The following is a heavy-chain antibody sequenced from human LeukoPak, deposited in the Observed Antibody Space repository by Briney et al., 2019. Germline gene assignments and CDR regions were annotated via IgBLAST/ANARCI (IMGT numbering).Heavy chain of an antibody. V-gene: IGHV3-30-3*01. Sequence: PGGSLRLSCAASGSTFSSYAMHWVRQAPGKGLEWVAVISYDGSNKYYADSVKGRFTISRDNSKNTLYLQMNSLRAEDTAVYYCARDLTYCSSTSCLYYYYYYGMDVWGQGTTVTVSS. CDR3: ARDLTYCSSTSCLYYYYYYGMDV. D-gene: IGHD2-2*01. J-gene: IGHJ6*02. CDR1: GSTFSSYA. CDR2: ISYDGSNK.